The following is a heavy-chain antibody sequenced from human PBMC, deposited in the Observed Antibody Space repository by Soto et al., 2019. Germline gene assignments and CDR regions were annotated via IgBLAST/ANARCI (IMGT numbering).Heavy chain of an antibody. D-gene: IGHD3-9*01. CDR2: TYYRSKWYN. V-gene: IGHV6-1*01. CDR1: GDNVSSNSAA. Sequence: PSQTLSLTCDISGDNVSSNSAAWNWIRQSPSRGLEWLGRTYYRSKWYNDYAVSVKSRITINPDTSKNQFSLQLNSVTPEDTAVYYCARVRYFDWLLYGRVRRGLDYYYYGMDVWGQGTTVTVSS. CDR3: ARVRYFDWLLYGRVRRGLDYYYYGMDV. J-gene: IGHJ6*02.